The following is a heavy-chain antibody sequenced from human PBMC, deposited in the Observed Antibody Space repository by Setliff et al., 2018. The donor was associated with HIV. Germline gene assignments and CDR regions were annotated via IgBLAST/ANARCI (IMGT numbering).Heavy chain of an antibody. D-gene: IGHD6-6*01. CDR3: VKNIGGYSSSSVFDY. J-gene: IGHJ4*02. CDR2: INTGNGNT. Sequence: GASVKVSCKASGYTFTRNAMHWVRQAPGQRLEWMGWINTGNGNTKYSQKFQGRFTISRDNSKNSLYLQMNSLRTEDTALYYCVKNIGGYSSSSVFDYWGQGTLVTVSS. V-gene: IGHV1-3*04. CDR1: GYTFTRNA.